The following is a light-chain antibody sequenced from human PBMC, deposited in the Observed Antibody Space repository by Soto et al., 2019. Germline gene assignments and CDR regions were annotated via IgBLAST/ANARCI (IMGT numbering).Light chain of an antibody. CDR2: SAY. Sequence: DIVMTQSPRTLSASLGERATLACRASQTISYYVNWYQQKPGKAHMLLIYSAYSLQSGVPSRFSGSGSGTDLTLTINSLQPEDFAAYYCQQNYRLPWTFGQGTKVDIK. V-gene: IGKV1-39*01. CDR1: QTISYY. CDR3: QQNYRLPWT. J-gene: IGKJ1*01.